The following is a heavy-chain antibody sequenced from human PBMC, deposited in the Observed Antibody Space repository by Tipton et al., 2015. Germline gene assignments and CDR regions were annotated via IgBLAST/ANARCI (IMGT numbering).Heavy chain of an antibody. CDR1: GFRFSSYA. D-gene: IGHD6-6*01. V-gene: IGHV3-23*01. CDR2: TGGTGVSR. J-gene: IGHJ4*02. CDR3: ARGELGDFDS. Sequence: SLRLSCAASGFRFSSYAMNWVRQAPGKGLEWVSGTGGTGVSRDYADSVKGRFTISRDNSKNTLYLQMDSLRAEDTAVYYCARGELGDFDSWGQGTLVTVSS.